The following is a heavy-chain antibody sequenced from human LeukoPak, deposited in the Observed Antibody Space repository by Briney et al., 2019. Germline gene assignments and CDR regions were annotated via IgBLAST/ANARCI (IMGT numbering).Heavy chain of an antibody. CDR3: ARSHPPENCGGVTCQLWGGFDY. D-gene: IGHD2-21*01. CDR2: IYSGDNT. CDR1: GFTVSSHY. V-gene: IGHV3-53*04. J-gene: IGHJ4*02. Sequence: PRGSLRLSCAASGFTVSSHYMNRVRQAPGKGLEWVSVIYSGDNTDYADSVRGRFTISTRNSENTLYLHMNSLTPEDTAVYYCARSHPPENCGGVTCQLWGGFDYWGQGSPVTVSS.